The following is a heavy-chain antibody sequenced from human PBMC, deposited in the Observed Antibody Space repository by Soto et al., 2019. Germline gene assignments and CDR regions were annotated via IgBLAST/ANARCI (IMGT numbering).Heavy chain of an antibody. V-gene: IGHV1-18*01. D-gene: IGHD2-15*01. CDR3: VVAAQPDYFDY. J-gene: IGHJ4*02. CDR1: GYTFTSYG. Sequence: QVQLVQSGAEVKKPGASVKVSCKASGYTFTSYGISWVRQAPGQGLEWMGWISAYNGNTNYAQKLQGRVTMTTDTATSTASMELRSLRAEDTAVYYGVVAAQPDYFDYWGQGTLVTVSS. CDR2: ISAYNGNT.